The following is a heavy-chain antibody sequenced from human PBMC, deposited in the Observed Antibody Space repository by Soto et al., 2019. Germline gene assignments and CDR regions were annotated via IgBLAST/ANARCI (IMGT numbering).Heavy chain of an antibody. J-gene: IGHJ6*02. D-gene: IGHD3-10*01. Sequence: VASVKVSCKASGYTFTSYAMHWVRQAPGQRLEWMGWINAGNGNTKYSQKFQGRVTITRDTSASTAYMELSSLRSEDTAVYYCARDPSYYGSGSYLDYYGMDVWGQGTTVTVSS. V-gene: IGHV1-3*01. CDR1: GYTFTSYA. CDR2: INAGNGNT. CDR3: ARDPSYYGSGSYLDYYGMDV.